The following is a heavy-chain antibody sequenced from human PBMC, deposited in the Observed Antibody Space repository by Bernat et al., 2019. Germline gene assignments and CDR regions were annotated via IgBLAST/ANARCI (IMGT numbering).Heavy chain of an antibody. CDR2: CSSSSSTM. D-gene: IGHD3-22*01. CDR3: ARSTNYDSSGFYGIDAFDI. CDR1: GFTFSSYS. V-gene: IGHV3-48*02. Sequence: EVQVVESGGGLAQPGGSLRLSCAASGFTFSSYSMNWVRQAPGKGLEWVSYCSSSSSTMYYVDSVKGRFTISRDNAKNSLYLQMNSLRDEDTALYYCARSTNYDSSGFYGIDAFDIWGQGTMVTVSS. J-gene: IGHJ3*02.